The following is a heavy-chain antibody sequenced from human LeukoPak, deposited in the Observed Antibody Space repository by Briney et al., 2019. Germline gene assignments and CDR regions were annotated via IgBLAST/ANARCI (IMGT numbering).Heavy chain of an antibody. CDR3: AKTPMDRYCSSTSCYYFDY. Sequence: GGSLRLSCAASGFTVDDYAMHWVRQAPGKGLEWVSGISWNSGSIGYADSVKGRFTISRDNAKNSLYLQMNSLRAEDTALYYCAKTPMDRYCSSTSCYYFDYWGQGTLVTVSS. V-gene: IGHV3-9*01. D-gene: IGHD2-2*01. CDR1: GFTVDDYA. CDR2: ISWNSGSI. J-gene: IGHJ4*02.